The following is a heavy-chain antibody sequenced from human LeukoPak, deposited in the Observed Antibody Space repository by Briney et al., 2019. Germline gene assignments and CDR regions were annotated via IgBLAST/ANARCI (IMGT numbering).Heavy chain of an antibody. Sequence: SQTLSLTCTVSGGSISSGSYYWSWIRQRAGKGLEWIGRIYTSGSTNYNPSLKSRVAISVDTSKNQFSLKLSSVTAADTAVYYCARTYYDFWSGYYRDHWGQGTLVTVSS. J-gene: IGHJ5*02. CDR2: IYTSGST. D-gene: IGHD3-3*01. V-gene: IGHV4-61*02. CDR3: ARTYYDFWSGYYRDH. CDR1: GGSISSGSYY.